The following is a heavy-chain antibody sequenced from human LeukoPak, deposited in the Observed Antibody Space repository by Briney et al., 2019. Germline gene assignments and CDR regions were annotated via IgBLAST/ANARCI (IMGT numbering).Heavy chain of an antibody. Sequence: SVKVSCKASGGTFSSYAISWVRQAPGQGLEWMGGIIPIFGTANYAQKFQGRVTITADESTSTAYKELSSLRSEDTAVYYCARSARRGGRTYYDSSGYYSDLDYWGQGTLVTVSS. D-gene: IGHD3-22*01. CDR3: ARSARRGGRTYYDSSGYYSDLDY. CDR1: GGTFSSYA. CDR2: IIPIFGTA. V-gene: IGHV1-69*13. J-gene: IGHJ4*02.